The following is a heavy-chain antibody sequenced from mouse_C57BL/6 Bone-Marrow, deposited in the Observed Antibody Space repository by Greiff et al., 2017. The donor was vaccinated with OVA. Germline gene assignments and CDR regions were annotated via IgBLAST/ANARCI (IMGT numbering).Heavy chain of an antibody. CDR3: TRLTTVVPFAY. J-gene: IGHJ3*01. CDR1: GFNIKDDY. Sequence: EVKLMESGAELVRPGASVKLSCTASGFNIKDDYMHWVKQRPEQGLEWIGWIDPENGDTEYASKFQGKATITADTSSNTAYLQLSSLTSEDTAVYYCTRLTTVVPFAYWGQGTLVTVSA. CDR2: IDPENGDT. D-gene: IGHD1-1*01. V-gene: IGHV14-4*01.